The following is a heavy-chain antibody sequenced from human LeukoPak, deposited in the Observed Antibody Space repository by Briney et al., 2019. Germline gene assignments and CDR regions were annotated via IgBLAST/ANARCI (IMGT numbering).Heavy chain of an antibody. J-gene: IGHJ6*02. Sequence: LRLSCAASGFTFSSYGMHWVRQHPGKGLEWIGYICYSGSTYYNPSLKSRVTISVDTSKNQFSLKLGSVTAADTAVYYCARDRITIFGVVTPLDVWGQGTTVTVSS. CDR2: ICYSGST. CDR1: GFTFSSYG. V-gene: IGHV4-31*02. D-gene: IGHD3-3*01. CDR3: ARDRITIFGVVTPLDV.